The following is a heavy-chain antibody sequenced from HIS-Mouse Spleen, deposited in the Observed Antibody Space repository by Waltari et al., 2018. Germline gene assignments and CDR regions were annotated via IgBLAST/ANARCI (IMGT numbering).Heavy chain of an antibody. J-gene: IGHJ4*02. D-gene: IGHD6-19*01. Sequence: QVTLSDSGLSLVNPTQTLPLACTFTSFSPSPSDMCVSWIRHPPGKALEWLARIDWDDDKYYSTSLKTRLTISKDTSKNQVVLTMTNMDPVDTATYYCARIAEGYSSGWYAFDYWGQGTLVTVSS. CDR3: ARIAEGYSSGWYAFDY. CDR1: SFSPSPSDMC. V-gene: IGHV2-70*15. CDR2: IDWDDDK.